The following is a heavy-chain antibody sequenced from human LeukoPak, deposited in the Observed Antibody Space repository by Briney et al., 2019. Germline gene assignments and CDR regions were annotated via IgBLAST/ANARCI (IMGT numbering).Heavy chain of an antibody. J-gene: IGHJ4*02. Sequence: GGSLRLSCAASGFTFSNYNMNWVRQAPGKGLEWVSYISSSSSTIHYADSVKGRFTISRDNARNSLYLQMNGLRAEDTAVYYCARDFLEDGYWGQGTLVTVSP. V-gene: IGHV3-48*01. D-gene: IGHD3-3*01. CDR2: ISSSSSTI. CDR3: ARDFLEDGY. CDR1: GFTFSNYN.